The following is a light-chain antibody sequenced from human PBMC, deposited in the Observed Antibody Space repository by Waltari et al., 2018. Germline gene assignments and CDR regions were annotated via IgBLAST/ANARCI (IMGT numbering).Light chain of an antibody. V-gene: IGKV4-1*01. J-gene: IGKJ1*01. Sequence: DIVMTQSPDSLAVSLGGRATINCTSSTSVLYSSNNKNYLAWYQQKTVQPPKLLIYWASTRESGVTDRFSGSGSGTDFTLTISSLQAEDVAVYYCQQYYSTPLTFGQGTKVEIK. CDR2: WAS. CDR3: QQYYSTPLT. CDR1: TSVLYSSNNKNY.